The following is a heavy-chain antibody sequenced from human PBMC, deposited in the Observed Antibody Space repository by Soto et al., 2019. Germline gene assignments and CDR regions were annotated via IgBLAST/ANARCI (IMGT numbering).Heavy chain of an antibody. CDR2: IYYSGST. CDR1: GGSISSYY. D-gene: IGHD2-2*01. CDR3: ARVGPLGYCSSTSCYESYGMDV. Sequence: SETLPLTCTVSGGSISSYYWSWIRQPPWKGLEWIGYIYYSGSTNYNPSLKSRVTISVDTSKNQFSLKLSSVTAADTAVYYCARVGPLGYCSSTSCYESYGMDVWGQGTTVTVSS. V-gene: IGHV4-59*01. J-gene: IGHJ6*02.